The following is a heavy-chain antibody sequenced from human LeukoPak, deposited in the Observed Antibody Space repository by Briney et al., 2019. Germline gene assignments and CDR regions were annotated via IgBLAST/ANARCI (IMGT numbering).Heavy chain of an antibody. J-gene: IGHJ4*02. V-gene: IGHV3-23*01. CDR1: GLAFRSYA. Sequence: GGSLRLSCVASGLAFRSYAMNWVRQAPGKGLEWVSTISVSSGTFYADSVKGRFTMSRDNSRSTLYLQMNSLRAEGTAVYYCAKEGRPNSGGGFFDYWGQGTRVTVSS. CDR3: AKEGRPNSGGGFFDY. CDR2: ISVSSGT. D-gene: IGHD5-12*01.